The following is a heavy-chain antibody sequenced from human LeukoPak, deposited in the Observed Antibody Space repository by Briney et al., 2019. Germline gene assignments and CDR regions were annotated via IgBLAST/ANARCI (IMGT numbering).Heavy chain of an antibody. J-gene: IGHJ6*02. CDR1: GFTFSDYY. CDR2: ISSSGDSL. Sequence: GGSLRLSCAASGFTFSDYYMTWIRQAPGKGLEWVSFISSSGDSLYYADSVRGRFTISRDNAKNTLYLQMNSLRAEDTAVYYCARDAVDTANAVWGQGTTVTVSS. CDR3: ARDAVDTANAV. V-gene: IGHV3-11*04. D-gene: IGHD5-18*01.